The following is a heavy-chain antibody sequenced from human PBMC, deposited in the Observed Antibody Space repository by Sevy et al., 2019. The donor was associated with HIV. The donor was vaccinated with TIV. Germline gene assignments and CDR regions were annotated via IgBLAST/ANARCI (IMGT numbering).Heavy chain of an antibody. CDR1: GFTFSSYA. V-gene: IGHV3-30-3*01. CDR3: ARDPPDYDILTGPDLVYYYGMDV. Sequence: GGSLRLSCAASGFTFSSYAMHWVRQAPGKGLEWVAVISYDGSNKYYADSVKGRFTISRDNSKNTLYLKMNSLRAEDTAVYYCARDPPDYDILTGPDLVYYYGMDVWGQGTTVTVSS. CDR2: ISYDGSNK. D-gene: IGHD3-9*01. J-gene: IGHJ6*02.